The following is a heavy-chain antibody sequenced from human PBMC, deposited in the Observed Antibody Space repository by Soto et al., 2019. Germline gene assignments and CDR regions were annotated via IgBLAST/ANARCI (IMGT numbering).Heavy chain of an antibody. CDR1: GYTFTSYD. CDR2: MNPNSGNT. Sequence: ASVKVSCKASGYTFTSYDINWVRQATGQGLEWMGWMNPNSGNTGYAQKFQGRVTMTRNTSISTAYMELSSLRSEDTAVYYCAGLQRITIFGVVIARTDLDVWGQGTTPTV. CDR3: AGLQRITIFGVVIARTDLDV. D-gene: IGHD3-3*01. J-gene: IGHJ6*02. V-gene: IGHV1-8*01.